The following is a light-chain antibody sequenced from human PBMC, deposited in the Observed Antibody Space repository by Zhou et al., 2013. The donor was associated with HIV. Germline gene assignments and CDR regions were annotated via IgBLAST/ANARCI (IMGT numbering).Light chain of an antibody. CDR1: QRISGY. Sequence: DIQMTQSPSSLSASVGDRVIITCRASQRISGYLNWYQQKPGKAPKLLIYKASNLESGVPSRFSGSGSGTEFTLTISSLQPDDFATYYCQQYSSYLNSFGQGTKLEIK. V-gene: IGKV1-5*03. J-gene: IGKJ2*03. CDR3: QQYSSYLNS. CDR2: KAS.